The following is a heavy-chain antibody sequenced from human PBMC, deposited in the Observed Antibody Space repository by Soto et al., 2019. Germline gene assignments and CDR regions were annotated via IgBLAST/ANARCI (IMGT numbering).Heavy chain of an antibody. CDR1: GFTFSNAC. CDR3: TTVPIRYFDWFDHDY. V-gene: IGHV3-15*07. Sequence: PGGSMRLSCAASGFTFSNACMNWVRQAPGKGLEWVGRIKSKTDGGTTDYAAPVKGRFTISRDDSKNTLYLQMNSLKTEDTAVYYCTTVPIRYFDWFDHDYWGQGTLVTVSS. J-gene: IGHJ4*02. CDR2: IKSKTDGGTT. D-gene: IGHD3-9*01.